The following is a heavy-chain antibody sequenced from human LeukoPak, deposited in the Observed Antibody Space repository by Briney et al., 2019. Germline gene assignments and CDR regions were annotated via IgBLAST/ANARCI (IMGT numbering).Heavy chain of an antibody. CDR1: GGSISSYY. D-gene: IGHD3-9*01. CDR3: ARGGYDILTGFDY. J-gene: IGHJ4*02. CDR2: IYYSGST. V-gene: IGHV4-59*08. Sequence: SETLSLTCTVSGGSISSYYWSWIRQPPGKGPGWIGYIYYSGSTNYNPSLKSRVTISVDTSKNQFSLKLSSVTAADTAVYYCARGGYDILTGFDYWGQGTLVTVSS.